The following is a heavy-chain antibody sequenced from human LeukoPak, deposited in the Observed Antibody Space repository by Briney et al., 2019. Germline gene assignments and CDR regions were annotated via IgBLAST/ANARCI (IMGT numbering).Heavy chain of an antibody. D-gene: IGHD2-15*01. J-gene: IGHJ5*02. CDR1: GFTFSNSA. CDR3: AKTQGYYDA. CDR2: LSGSGITT. Sequence: GGSLRLSCAASGFTFSNSAMSWVRQAPGKGLEWVSTLSGSGITTYYADSVKGRFTISRDNSKNTLYLQMNSLRADDTAVYYCAKTQGYYDAWGQGALVTVSS. V-gene: IGHV3-23*01.